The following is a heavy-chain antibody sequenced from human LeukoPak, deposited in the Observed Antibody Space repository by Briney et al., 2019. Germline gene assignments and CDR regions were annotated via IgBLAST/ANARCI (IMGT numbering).Heavy chain of an antibody. CDR1: GYTFTSYD. CDR2: INPSGGST. Sequence: GASVKVSCKASGYTFTSYDINWVRQAPGQGLEWMGIINPSGGSTSYAQKFQGRVTMTRDTSTSTVYMELSSLRSEDTAVYYCARDGIVGALPAYYFDYWGQETLVTVSS. J-gene: IGHJ4*02. D-gene: IGHD1-26*01. CDR3: ARDGIVGALPAYYFDY. V-gene: IGHV1-46*01.